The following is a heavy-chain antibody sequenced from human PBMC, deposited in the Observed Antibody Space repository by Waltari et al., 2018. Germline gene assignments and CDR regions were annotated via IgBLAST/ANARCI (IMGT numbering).Heavy chain of an antibody. J-gene: IGHJ3*02. CDR2: INPNSGGT. D-gene: IGHD4-17*01. V-gene: IGHV1-2*06. CDR3: ARDLKGHGDYGGAFDI. Sequence: QVQLVQSGAEVKKPGASVKVSCKASGYTFTGYYMHWVRQAPGQGLEWMGRINPNSGGTNYAQKFQGRVTMTRDTSISTAYMELSRLRSDDTAVYYCARDLKGHGDYGGAFDIWGQGTMVTVSS. CDR1: GYTFTGYY.